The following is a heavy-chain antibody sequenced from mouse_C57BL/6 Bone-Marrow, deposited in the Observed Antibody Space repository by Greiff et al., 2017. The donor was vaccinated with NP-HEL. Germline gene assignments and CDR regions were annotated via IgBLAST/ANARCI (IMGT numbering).Heavy chain of an antibody. Sequence: VQLQQSGAELVRPGASVKLSCTASGFNIKDDYMHWVKQRPEQGLEWIGWIDPENGDTEYASKFPGKAPLPADTSSNTAYLQLSILTSEDTAVYYCTYDGYYYYVDYWGQGTTLTVSS. D-gene: IGHD2-3*01. CDR1: GFNIKDDY. CDR2: IDPENGDT. V-gene: IGHV14-4*01. CDR3: TYDGYYYYVDY. J-gene: IGHJ2*01.